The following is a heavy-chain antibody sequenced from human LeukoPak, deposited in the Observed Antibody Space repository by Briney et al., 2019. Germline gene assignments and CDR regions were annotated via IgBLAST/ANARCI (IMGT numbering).Heavy chain of an antibody. Sequence: PSETLSLTCTVSGYSISSGYYWGWIRQPPGKGLEWIGSIYHSGSTYYNPSLKSRVTISVDTSKNQFSLKLSSVTAADTAVYYCAREFGGLFGYWGQGTLVTVSS. CDR1: GYSISSGYY. CDR2: IYHSGST. D-gene: IGHD3-10*01. CDR3: AREFGGLFGY. J-gene: IGHJ4*02. V-gene: IGHV4-38-2*02.